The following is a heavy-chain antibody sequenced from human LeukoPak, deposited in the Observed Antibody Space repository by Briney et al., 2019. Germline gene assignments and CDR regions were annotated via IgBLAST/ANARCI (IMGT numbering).Heavy chain of an antibody. Sequence: GGSLRLSCAASGFTFSSYTMNWVRQSPGKGLEWVSSISSTSSYIYYADSVKGRFTISRDNAKNSLYLQMNSLRAEDTAVYYCARKSSAVAGPFDYWGQGTLVTVSS. D-gene: IGHD6-19*01. CDR1: GFTFSSYT. CDR2: ISSTSSYI. CDR3: ARKSSAVAGPFDY. V-gene: IGHV3-21*01. J-gene: IGHJ4*02.